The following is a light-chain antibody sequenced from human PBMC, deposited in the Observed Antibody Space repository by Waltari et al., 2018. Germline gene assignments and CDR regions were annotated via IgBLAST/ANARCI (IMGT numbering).Light chain of an antibody. J-gene: IGLJ2*01. CDR2: DNN. Sequence: QSVLTQPPSVSAAPGQKVTISCSGSSSNIGNNYVSWYQQLPGTAPKLLIYDNNKRPSVVPDRFSGSKSGTSATLGITGLQAGDEADYYGGTWDSSLSAYVVFGGGTKLTVL. CDR3: GTWDSSLSAYVV. CDR1: SSNIGNNY. V-gene: IGLV1-51*01.